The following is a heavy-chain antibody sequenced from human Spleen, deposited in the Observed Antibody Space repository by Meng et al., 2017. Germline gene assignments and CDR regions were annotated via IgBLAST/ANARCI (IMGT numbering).Heavy chain of an antibody. J-gene: IGHJ4*02. Sequence: VQVGQSGSEWKKPGASVKVSCKASGYTLTSYPMNWVRQAPGQGLEWMGIINPSGGSTSYAQKFQGRVTMTRDTSTSTVYVELSGLRSDDTAVYYCARDENISLGKLFGDYWGQGTLVTVSS. D-gene: IGHD4-23*01. V-gene: IGHV1-46*01. CDR3: ARDENISLGKLFGDY. CDR1: GYTLTSYP. CDR2: INPSGGST.